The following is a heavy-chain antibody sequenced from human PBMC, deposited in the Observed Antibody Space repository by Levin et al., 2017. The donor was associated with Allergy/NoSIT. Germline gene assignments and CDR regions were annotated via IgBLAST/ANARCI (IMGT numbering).Heavy chain of an antibody. D-gene: IGHD1-7*01. CDR2: INPNSGAT. V-gene: IGHV1-2*02. Sequence: GESLKISCKASGYAFTAYYIHWVRQAPGQGLEWMGWINPNSGATYYAQKFQGRVTMTRDTSTSTAFMDLSRLRSDDTAVYYCARSSIRYKWNYPHHWGQGALVIGSS. J-gene: IGHJ5*02. CDR3: ARSSIRYKWNYPHH. CDR1: GYAFTAYY.